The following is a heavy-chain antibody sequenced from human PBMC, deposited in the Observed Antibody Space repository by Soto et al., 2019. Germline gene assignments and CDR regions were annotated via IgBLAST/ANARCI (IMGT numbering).Heavy chain of an antibody. J-gene: IGHJ4*02. D-gene: IGHD1-26*01. CDR2: MWFDGSNK. CDR3: ARDAKSVETTGGFDY. Sequence: QVQLVDSGGGVVQPGRFLRLSCAASGFIFSSYGMHWVRQAPGKGLEWVAGMWFDGSNKYYADSVKGRFTISRDNSRNTLYLQMNGLRAEDTAVYYCARDAKSVETTGGFDYWGQGTLVTVSS. CDR1: GFIFSSYG. V-gene: IGHV3-33*01.